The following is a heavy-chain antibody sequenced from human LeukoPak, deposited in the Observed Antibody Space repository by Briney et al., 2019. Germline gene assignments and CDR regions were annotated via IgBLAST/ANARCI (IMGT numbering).Heavy chain of an antibody. V-gene: IGHV4-34*01. CDR1: GGSFSGYY. CDR3: ARNRYYYGSGNYGVPNWFDP. D-gene: IGHD3-10*01. J-gene: IGHJ5*02. CDR2: INHSGST. Sequence: SETLSLTCAVYGGSFSGYYWSWIRQPPGKGLEWIGEINHSGSTNYNPSLKSRVTISVDTSKNQFSLKLSSVTAADTAVYSCARNRYYYGSGNYGVPNWFDPWGQGTLVTVSS.